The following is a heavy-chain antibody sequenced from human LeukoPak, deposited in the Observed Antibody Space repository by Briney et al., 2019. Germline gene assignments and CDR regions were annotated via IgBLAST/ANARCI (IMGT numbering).Heavy chain of an antibody. D-gene: IGHD5-12*01. Sequence: GGSLRLSCAASGFTFSSYGMHWVRQAPGKGLEWVAVIWYDGSNKYYADSVKGRFTISRDNSKNTLYLQMNSLRAEDTAAFYCGRGRPRGYSGYVIDYWGQGTPITVSS. CDR2: IWYDGSNK. CDR3: GRGRPRGYSGYVIDY. CDR1: GFTFSSYG. J-gene: IGHJ4*02. V-gene: IGHV3-33*01.